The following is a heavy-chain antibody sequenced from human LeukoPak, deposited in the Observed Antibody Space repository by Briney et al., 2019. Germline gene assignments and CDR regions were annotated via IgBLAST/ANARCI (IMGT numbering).Heavy chain of an antibody. CDR2: INHSGST. CDR3: ARGLGGYCSGGSCRPHNWFDP. J-gene: IGHJ5*02. D-gene: IGHD2-15*01. Sequence: SETLSLTCAVYGGSFGGYYWSWIRQPPGKGLEWIGEINHSGSTNYNPSLKSRVTISVDTSKNQFSLKLSSVTAADTAVYYCARGLGGYCSGGSCRPHNWFDPWGQGTLVTVSS. V-gene: IGHV4-34*01. CDR1: GGSFGGYY.